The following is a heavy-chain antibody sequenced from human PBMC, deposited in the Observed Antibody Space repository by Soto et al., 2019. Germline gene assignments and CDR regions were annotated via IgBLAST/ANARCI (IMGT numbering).Heavy chain of an antibody. J-gene: IGHJ4*02. CDR2: MNPNSGNT. CDR3: ARPLSGDNVDY. D-gene: IGHD2-21*02. CDR1: GYTFTSYD. V-gene: IGHV1-8*01. Sequence: ASVKVSCKASGYTFTSYDINWVRQATGQGLEWMGWMNPNSGNTGYAQKFQGRVTMTRNTSISTAYMELSSLRSEDTAVYYCARPLSGDNVDYGGQEPLVPVPS.